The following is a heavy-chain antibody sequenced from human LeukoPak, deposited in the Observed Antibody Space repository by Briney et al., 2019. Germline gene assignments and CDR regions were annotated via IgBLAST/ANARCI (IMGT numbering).Heavy chain of an antibody. CDR2: IYSGGGT. CDR3: ARVRFGETAFDI. Sequence: GGSLRLSCAASGFTVSSNYMSWVRQAPGKGLEWVSVIYSGGGTYYADSVKGRFTISRDNAKNSLYLQMNSLRAEDTAVYYCARVRFGETAFDIWGQGTMVTVSS. J-gene: IGHJ3*02. D-gene: IGHD3-10*01. CDR1: GFTVSSNY. V-gene: IGHV3-53*01.